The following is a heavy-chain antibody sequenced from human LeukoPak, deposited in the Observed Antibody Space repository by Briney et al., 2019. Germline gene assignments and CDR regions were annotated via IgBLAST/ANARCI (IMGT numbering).Heavy chain of an antibody. CDR1: GGSISSGDYY. Sequence: SETLSLTCPVSGGSISSGDYYWSWIRQPPGKGLEWIGYFYYSGSTYYNPSLKSRVTISVDTSKNQFSLKLSSVTAADTAVDYYASSPRRRLQGPGPFDYWGQGTLVTVSS. V-gene: IGHV4-30-4*01. CDR3: ASSPRRRLQGPGPFDY. CDR2: FYYSGST. J-gene: IGHJ4*02. D-gene: IGHD4-11*01.